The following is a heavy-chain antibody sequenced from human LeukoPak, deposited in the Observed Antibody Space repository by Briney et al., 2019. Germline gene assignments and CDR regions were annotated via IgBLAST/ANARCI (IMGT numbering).Heavy chain of an antibody. CDR3: ASGSGVMVYASPRWFDP. CDR1: GFSFSDHY. Sequence: GGSLRLSCAASGFSFSDHYMSWVRQAPGKGLEWISYISGYSYSISYADSVKGRFTISRDNAKNSLYLQMNSLRAEDTAVYYCASGSGVMVYASPRWFDPWGQGTLVTVSS. V-gene: IGHV3-11*01. J-gene: IGHJ5*02. CDR2: ISGYSYSI. D-gene: IGHD2-8*01.